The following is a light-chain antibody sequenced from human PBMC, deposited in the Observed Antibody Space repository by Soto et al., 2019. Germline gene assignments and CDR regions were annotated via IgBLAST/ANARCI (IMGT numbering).Light chain of an antibody. V-gene: IGKV1-9*01. J-gene: IGKJ4*01. CDR2: AAS. CDR3: QQLNSYPLT. CDR1: QGISTY. Sequence: IQLTQSPSSLSASVGDRVTITCRASQGISTYLAWYQQKPGKAPELLIYAASTLQSAVPSRFSGSGSGTDFTLTISSLQPEDFATYYCQQLNSYPLTFGGGTKVDNK.